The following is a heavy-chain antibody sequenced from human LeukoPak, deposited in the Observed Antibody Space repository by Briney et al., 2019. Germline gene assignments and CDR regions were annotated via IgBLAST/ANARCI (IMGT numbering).Heavy chain of an antibody. V-gene: IGHV4-61*01. Sequence: SETLSLTCTVSGGSISSNSYYWSWIRQPPGKGLEWIGYIYYSGSTNYNPSLKSRVTISVDTSKNQFSLKLSSVTAADTAVYYCAGDNYYYYMDVWGKGTTVTVSS. CDR3: AGDNYYYYMDV. J-gene: IGHJ6*03. CDR1: GGSISSNSYY. CDR2: IYYSGST.